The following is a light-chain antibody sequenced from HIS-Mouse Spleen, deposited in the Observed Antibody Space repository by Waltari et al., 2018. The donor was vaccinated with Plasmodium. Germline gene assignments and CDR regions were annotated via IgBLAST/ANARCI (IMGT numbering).Light chain of an antibody. CDR2: GAS. V-gene: IGKV3-15*01. CDR1: KSVSSN. Sequence: EIVMTQSPATLSVSPGDRATLSCRASKSVSSNLAWYQQKPGQAPRLLIYGASTRATGIPARFSGSGSGTEFTLTISSLQSEDFAVYYCQQYNNWSFTFGPGTKVDIK. CDR3: QQYNNWSFT. J-gene: IGKJ3*01.